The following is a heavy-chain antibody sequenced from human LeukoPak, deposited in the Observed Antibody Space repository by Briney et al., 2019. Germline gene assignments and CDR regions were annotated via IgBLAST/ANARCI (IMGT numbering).Heavy chain of an antibody. CDR1: GFTFSSYG. Sequence: PGGSLRLSCAASGFTFSSYGMHWVRQAPGKGLEWVAVMSYNGRLTYYADSVKGRFTISRDNSQNTVFLQMNSLRVEDTAVYYCAKVQLERRELLPNFDNWGQGTLVTVSS. J-gene: IGHJ4*02. CDR3: AKVQLERRELLPNFDN. V-gene: IGHV3-30*18. D-gene: IGHD1-1*01. CDR2: MSYNGRLT.